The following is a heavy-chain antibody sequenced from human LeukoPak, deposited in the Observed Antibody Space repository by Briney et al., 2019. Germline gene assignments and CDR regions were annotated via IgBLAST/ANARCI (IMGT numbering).Heavy chain of an antibody. CDR1: GGSISSYY. CDR3: ARYGYSYGDWFDP. CDR2: IYYSGST. V-gene: IGHV4-59*01. Sequence: SETLSFTCTVSGGSISSYYWSWIRQPPGKGLEWIGYIYYSGSTNYNPSLESRVTISVDTSKNQFSLKLSSVTAADTAVYYCARYGYSYGDWFDPWGQGTLVTVSS. J-gene: IGHJ5*02. D-gene: IGHD5-18*01.